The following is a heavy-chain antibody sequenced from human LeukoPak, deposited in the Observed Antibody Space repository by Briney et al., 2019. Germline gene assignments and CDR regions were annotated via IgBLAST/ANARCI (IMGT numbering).Heavy chain of an antibody. V-gene: IGHV3-23*01. CDR3: AKVSWANYFDY. CDR1: GFTFSSYA. Sequence: GGSLRLSCAASGFTFSSYAMSWVRQAPGKGLEWGSAISGSGGNTNYADSVRGRFTISRDNSKNTLYLQMNSLRAEDTAIYYCAKVSWANYFDYWGQGTLVTVSS. J-gene: IGHJ4*02. D-gene: IGHD6-13*01. CDR2: ISGSGGNT.